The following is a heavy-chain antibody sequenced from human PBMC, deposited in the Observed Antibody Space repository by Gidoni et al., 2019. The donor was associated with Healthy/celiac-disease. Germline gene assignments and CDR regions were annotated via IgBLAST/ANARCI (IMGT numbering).Heavy chain of an antibody. CDR2: ISSSSSYI. CDR1: GFTFSSYS. D-gene: IGHD6-6*01. CDR3: ARDGSSSSIYYYYYMDV. Sequence: EVQLVESGGGLVKPGGSLRLSCAASGFTFSSYSMNWVRQAPGKGLEWVSSISSSSSYIYYADSVKGRFTISRDNAKNSLYLQMNSLRAEDTAVYYCARDGSSSSIYYYYYMDVWGKGTTVTVSS. V-gene: IGHV3-21*01. J-gene: IGHJ6*03.